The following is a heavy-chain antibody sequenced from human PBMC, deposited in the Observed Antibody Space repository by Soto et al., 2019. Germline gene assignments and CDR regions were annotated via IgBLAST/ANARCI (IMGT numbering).Heavy chain of an antibody. CDR1: GFTFSSYG. Sequence: PGGSLRLSCAASGFTFSSYGMHWVRQAPGKGLEWVAVIWYDGSNKYYADSVKGRFTISRDNSKNTLYLQMNSLRAEDTAVYYCARDLKYYDILTAYNWFDPWGQGTLVTV. D-gene: IGHD3-9*01. V-gene: IGHV3-33*01. CDR3: ARDLKYYDILTAYNWFDP. CDR2: IWYDGSNK. J-gene: IGHJ5*02.